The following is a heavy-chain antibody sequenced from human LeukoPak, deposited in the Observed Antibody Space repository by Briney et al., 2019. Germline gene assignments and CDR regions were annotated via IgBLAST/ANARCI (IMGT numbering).Heavy chain of an antibody. Sequence: SETLSLTCAVSGDSISNRNSYWGWIRQPPGKGLEWIGSIYYSGSTHYTSSLKSRVTISADTSKNQFSLKLSSVTAADTAVYYCARLGGSGSYLGFDPWGQGTLVTVSS. CDR2: IYYSGST. V-gene: IGHV4-39*01. J-gene: IGHJ5*02. CDR1: GDSISNRNSY. CDR3: ARLGGSGSYLGFDP. D-gene: IGHD3-10*01.